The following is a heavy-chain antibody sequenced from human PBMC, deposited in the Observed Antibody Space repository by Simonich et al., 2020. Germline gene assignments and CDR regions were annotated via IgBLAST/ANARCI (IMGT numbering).Heavy chain of an antibody. CDR2: ISPILGIA. CDR3: ARTNTMRELDTMVRGVDYFDY. CDR1: GGTFSSYA. J-gene: IGHJ4*02. V-gene: IGHV1-69*09. Sequence: QVQLVQSGAEVKKPGSSVKVSCKASGGTFSSYAISWVRQAPGQRLEWMDGISPILGIANYAQNFQGRVTITADKSTSTAYMELSSLRSEDTAVYYCARTNTMRELDTMVRGVDYFDYWGQGTLVTVSS. D-gene: IGHD3-10*01.